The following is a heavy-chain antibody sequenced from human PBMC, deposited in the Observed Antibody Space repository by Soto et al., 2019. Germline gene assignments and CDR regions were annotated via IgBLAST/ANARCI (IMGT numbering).Heavy chain of an antibody. D-gene: IGHD2-21*02. CDR1: GGTVASSHW. CDR3: AREIVTAGGNNYFDT. J-gene: IGHJ5*01. Sequence: QVQLQESGPRLVKPSGSLSLTCGVSGGTVASSHWWSWVRQSPGGGLEWIGNVYHTGDTNFNPSLQSRVTISVAKSNNQFSLRLNSLSAADTAVYCCAREIVTAGGNNYFDTGGHGTLVTVSS. V-gene: IGHV4-4*01. CDR2: VYHTGDT.